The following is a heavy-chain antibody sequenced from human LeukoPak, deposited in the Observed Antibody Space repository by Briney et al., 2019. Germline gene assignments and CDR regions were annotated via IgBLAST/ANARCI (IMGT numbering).Heavy chain of an antibody. D-gene: IGHD2-2*01. CDR3: AKERWYCSGTSCSDFDY. V-gene: IGHV3-23*01. Sequence: PGGSLRLSCAASGFIVTSYAMTWVRQVPGKGLEWVSGISGGSGSAYYADSVKGRFTISRDNSKNTLYLQMNSLRAEDTAVYYCAKERWYCSGTSCSDFDYWGQGTLVTVSS. CDR1: GFIVTSYA. J-gene: IGHJ4*02. CDR2: ISGGSGSA.